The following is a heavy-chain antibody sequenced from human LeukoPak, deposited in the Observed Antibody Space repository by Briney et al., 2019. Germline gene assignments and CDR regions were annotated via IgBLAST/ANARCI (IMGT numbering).Heavy chain of an antibody. CDR1: GFTFDGYA. CDR2: ISWNSGSI. CDR3: AKSGDWRAGGYFQH. D-gene: IGHD2-21*02. Sequence: GRSLRLSCAASGFTFDGYAMHRVRQAPGKGLEWVSGISWNSGSIGYADSVKGRFTISRDNAKNSLYLQMNSLRAEDTALYYCAKSGDWRAGGYFQHWGQGTLVTVSS. V-gene: IGHV3-9*01. J-gene: IGHJ1*01.